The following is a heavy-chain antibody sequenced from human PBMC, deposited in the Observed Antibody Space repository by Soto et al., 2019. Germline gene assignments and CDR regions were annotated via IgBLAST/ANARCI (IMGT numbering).Heavy chain of an antibody. CDR2: IDSDGNST. CDR3: VRDDVGVGIDY. CDR1: GFTFSSYW. Sequence: EVQLVESGGGLVQPGGSLRLSCAASGFTFSSYWMHWVRQVPGKGLVWVSHIDSDGNSTTYADSVKGRFTISRDNAKNTVYLQTNSLRAEDTAVYYGVRDDVGVGIDYWGLGTLVTVSS. V-gene: IGHV3-74*03. D-gene: IGHD1-26*01. J-gene: IGHJ4*02.